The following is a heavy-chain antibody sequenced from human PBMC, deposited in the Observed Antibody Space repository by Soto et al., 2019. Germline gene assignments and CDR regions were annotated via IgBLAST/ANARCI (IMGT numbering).Heavy chain of an antibody. J-gene: IGHJ4*02. CDR2: IIPIFGTA. Sequence: QVQLVQSGAEVKKPGSSVKVSCKASGGTFSSYAISWVRQAPGQGLEWMGGIIPIFGTANYAQKFQGRVTITADESTSTAYMELGSLRSEDTAVYYCARDTRDGYTYYFDYWGQGTLVTVSS. CDR3: ARDTRDGYTYYFDY. CDR1: GGTFSSYA. V-gene: IGHV1-69*01. D-gene: IGHD5-12*01.